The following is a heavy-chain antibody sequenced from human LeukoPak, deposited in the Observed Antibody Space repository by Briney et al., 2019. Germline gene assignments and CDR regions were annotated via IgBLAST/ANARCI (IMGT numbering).Heavy chain of an antibody. CDR1: GYTFTSYG. Sequence: GASVKVSCKASGYTFTSYGISWVRWAPGQGLEWRGWISAYNGNTNYAQKLQGRVTMTTDTSTSTAYMELRSLRSDDTAVYYCARVWEGGSYIYYYYSYGMDVWGQGTTVTVSS. D-gene: IGHD1-26*01. CDR2: ISAYNGNT. J-gene: IGHJ6*02. V-gene: IGHV1-18*01. CDR3: ARVWEGGSYIYYYYSYGMDV.